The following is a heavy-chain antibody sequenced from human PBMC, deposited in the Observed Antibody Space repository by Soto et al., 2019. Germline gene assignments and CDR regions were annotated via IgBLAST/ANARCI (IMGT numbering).Heavy chain of an antibody. Sequence: SVKVSCKASGGTFSSYTISWVRQAPGQGLEWMGRIIPILGIANHAQKFQGRVTITADKSTSTAYMELSSLRSEDTAVYYCAPSPTGLATNAGYFDYWGQGTLVTVSS. V-gene: IGHV1-69*02. CDR3: APSPTGLATNAGYFDY. CDR1: GGTFSSYT. CDR2: IIPILGIA. D-gene: IGHD5-12*01. J-gene: IGHJ4*02.